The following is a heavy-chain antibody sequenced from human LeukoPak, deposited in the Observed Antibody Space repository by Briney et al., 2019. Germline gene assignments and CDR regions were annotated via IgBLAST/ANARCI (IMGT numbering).Heavy chain of an antibody. CDR1: GYTFTSYD. CDR2: MNPNSGAT. Sequence: ASVKVSCKASGYTFTSYDFNWLRQATGQGPEWMGWMNPNSGATGYAQKFQGRVTMTRSASINTAYMELSNLRSEDTAVYYCARAPRSWGFGYWGQGTLVTVSS. D-gene: IGHD7-27*01. J-gene: IGHJ4*02. V-gene: IGHV1-8*01. CDR3: ARAPRSWGFGY.